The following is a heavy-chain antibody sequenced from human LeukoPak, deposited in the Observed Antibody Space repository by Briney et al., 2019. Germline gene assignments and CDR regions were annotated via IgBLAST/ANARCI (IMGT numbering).Heavy chain of an antibody. J-gene: IGHJ6*03. D-gene: IGHD4-23*01. CDR2: ISSRSSYI. Sequence: GGSLRLSCAASGFTFSSYNMNWVRQAPGKGLEWVSSISSRSSYINYADSVKGRFTISRDNAKNSLFLQMNTLRAEDTAVYYCAKGAHTVVTPAYYYMDVWGKGTTVTVSS. CDR3: AKGAHTVVTPAYYYMDV. CDR1: GFTFSSYN. V-gene: IGHV3-21*01.